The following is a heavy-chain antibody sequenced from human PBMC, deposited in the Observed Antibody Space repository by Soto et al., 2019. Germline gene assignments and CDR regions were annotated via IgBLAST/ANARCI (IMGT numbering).Heavy chain of an antibody. J-gene: IGHJ4*02. CDR3: ADSWLDTSY. V-gene: IGHV3-74*01. D-gene: IGHD3-10*01. CDR1: GFTFGNYW. CDR2: VSPDGRTA. Sequence: VGSLRLSCAVPGFTFGNYWMHWVRQAPGKGLVWVSRVSPDGRTATYADSVKGRFTISRDNAKSTLYLQMNSLRAEDTAVYYCADSWLDTSYWGRGTLVTVSS.